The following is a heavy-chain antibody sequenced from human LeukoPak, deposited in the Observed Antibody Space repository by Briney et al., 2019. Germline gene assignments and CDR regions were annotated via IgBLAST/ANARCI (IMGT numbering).Heavy chain of an antibody. V-gene: IGHV1-18*01. Sequence: ASVKVSCKASGYTFTSYGISWVRQAPGQGLEWMGWISAYNGNTNYAQKLQGRVTMTTDTSTSTAYMELRSLRSDDTAVYYCARAVTYSGSYYYYGMDVWGQGTTVTVSS. D-gene: IGHD1-26*01. CDR2: ISAYNGNT. CDR1: GYTFTSYG. J-gene: IGHJ6*02. CDR3: ARAVTYSGSYYYYGMDV.